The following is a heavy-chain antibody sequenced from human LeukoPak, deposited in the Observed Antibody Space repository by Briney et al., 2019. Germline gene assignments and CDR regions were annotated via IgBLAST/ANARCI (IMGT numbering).Heavy chain of an antibody. D-gene: IGHD2-2*01. Sequence: SGPTLVNPTQTLTLTCTCSGFSLSTSGVGVGWIRLPPGKALEWLALIYWDDDKRYSPSLKSRLTITKDNSKNQVVLKMTNMDPVDTAIYYCAHFGDCSSTSCYAYFQHWGQGTLVTVSS. J-gene: IGHJ1*01. V-gene: IGHV2-5*02. CDR3: AHFGDCSSTSCYAYFQH. CDR2: IYWDDDK. CDR1: GFSLSTSGVG.